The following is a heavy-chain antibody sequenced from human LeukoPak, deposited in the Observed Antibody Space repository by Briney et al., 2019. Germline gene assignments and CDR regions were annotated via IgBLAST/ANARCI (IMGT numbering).Heavy chain of an antibody. CDR1: GFTFSSKY. CDR3: AGGYTNTWSAVWAFDI. J-gene: IGHJ3*02. D-gene: IGHD6-13*01. Sequence: GGSLRLSCAASGFTFSSKYMTWFRKAPGKGLEWVALIYTDDSEHYADSVKSRFTISRDNSKNTLLLQLNSLRAEDSALYYCAGGYTNTWSAVWAFDIWGRGTMVTVSS. CDR2: IYTDDSE. V-gene: IGHV3-53*01.